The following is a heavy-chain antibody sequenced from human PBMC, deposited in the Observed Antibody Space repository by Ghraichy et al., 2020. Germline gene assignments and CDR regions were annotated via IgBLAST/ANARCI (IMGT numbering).Heavy chain of an antibody. D-gene: IGHD1-26*01. V-gene: IGHV3-21*01. CDR3: ARDRREGDYYYYGMDV. CDR1: GFTFSSYS. J-gene: IGHJ6*02. CDR2: ISSSSSYI. Sequence: GGSLRLSCAASGFTFSSYSMNWVRQAPGKGLEWVSSISSSSSYIYYADSVKGRFTISRDNAKNSLYLQMNSLRAEDTAVYYCARDRREGDYYYYGMDVWGQGTTVTVSS.